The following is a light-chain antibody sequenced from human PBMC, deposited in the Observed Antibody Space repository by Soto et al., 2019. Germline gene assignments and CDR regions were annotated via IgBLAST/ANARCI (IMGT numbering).Light chain of an antibody. Sequence: EFVMTQSPATLSVSPGERATLSCRASQSVSSNLAWYQQKPGQAPRLLIYGASTRATGIPARFSGSGSGTDFTLTISSLEPEDLAVYYCQQRSNWPRTFGQGTKVDIK. J-gene: IGKJ1*01. CDR1: QSVSSN. CDR2: GAS. V-gene: IGKV3-15*01. CDR3: QQRSNWPRT.